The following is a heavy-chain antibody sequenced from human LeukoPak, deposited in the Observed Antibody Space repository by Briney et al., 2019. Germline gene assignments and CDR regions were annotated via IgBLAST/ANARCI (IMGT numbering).Heavy chain of an antibody. J-gene: IGHJ4*02. CDR1: GFTFSSYG. CDR2: ISYVGSNK. CDR3: AKRGAEVGATVAPGDY. D-gene: IGHD1-26*01. V-gene: IGHV3-30*18. Sequence: GGSLRLSCAASGFTFSSYGMHWVRQAPGKGLEWVAVISYVGSNKYYADSVKGRFTISRDNSKNTLYLQMNSLRAEDTAVYYCAKRGAEVGATVAPGDYWGQGTLVTVSS.